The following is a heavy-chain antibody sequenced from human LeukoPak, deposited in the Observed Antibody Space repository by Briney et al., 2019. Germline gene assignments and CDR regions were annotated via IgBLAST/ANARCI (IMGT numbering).Heavy chain of an antibody. CDR2: ISGSGGST. D-gene: IGHD1-26*01. V-gene: IGHV3-23*01. CDR3: AKKISVGATSLYFDY. J-gene: IGHJ4*02. CDR1: GFTFSSYA. Sequence: GGSLRLSCAASGFTFSSYAMSWVRQAPGKGLEWVSAISGSGGSTYYADSVKGRFTISRDNSENTLYLQMNSLRAEDTAVYYCAKKISVGATSLYFDYWGQGTLVTVSS.